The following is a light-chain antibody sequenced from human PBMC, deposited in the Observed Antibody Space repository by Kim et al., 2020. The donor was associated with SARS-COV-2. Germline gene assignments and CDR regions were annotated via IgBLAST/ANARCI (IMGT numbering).Light chain of an antibody. J-gene: IGKJ2*03. CDR1: QNIYTY. CDR3: QQYYSYLYS. Sequence: SASIGDRVTISCRASQNIYTYLAWYQQKPGKAPNLLIYKASTLQSGVPSRFSGSGSGTEFTLTISSLQSEDFATYYCQQYYSYLYSFGQGTKLEI. V-gene: IGKV1-8*01. CDR2: KAS.